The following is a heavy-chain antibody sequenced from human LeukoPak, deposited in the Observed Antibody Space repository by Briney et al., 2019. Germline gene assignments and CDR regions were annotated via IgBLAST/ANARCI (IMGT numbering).Heavy chain of an antibody. CDR1: XXXFXXXA. Sequence: AXXXXFXXXAXHWVRQAPGKGLEWVAVISYDGSNKYYADSVKGRFTISRDNSKNTLYLQMNSLRAEDTAVYYCARDQGWDAFDIWGQGTMVTVSS. CDR3: ARDQGWDAFDI. J-gene: IGHJ3*02. CDR2: ISYDGSNK. V-gene: IGHV3-30-3*01.